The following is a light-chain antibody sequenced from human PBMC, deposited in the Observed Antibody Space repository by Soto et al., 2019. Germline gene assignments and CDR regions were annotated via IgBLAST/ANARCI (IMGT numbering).Light chain of an antibody. CDR2: EVS. J-gene: IGLJ2*01. Sequence: QSVLTQPASVSGSHGQSITISCTGTSSDVGSYNLVSWYQQHPGKAPKLMIYEVSKRPSGVSNRFSGSKSSNTASLTISGLQAEDEADYYCCSYAGSSTFVFGGGTKLTVL. CDR3: CSYAGSSTFV. V-gene: IGLV2-23*02. CDR1: SSDVGSYNL.